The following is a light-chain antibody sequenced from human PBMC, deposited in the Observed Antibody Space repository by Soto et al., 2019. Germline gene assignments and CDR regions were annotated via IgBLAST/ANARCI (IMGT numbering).Light chain of an antibody. J-gene: IGKJ5*01. CDR3: QQYGSSRIT. Sequence: EIVMTQSLATRSVSPVSGATLSCRASESVSSKLVWYQQKPGQAPRLLIYGASSRATGIPDRFSGSGSGTDFTLTISRLEPEDFAVYYCQQYGSSRITFGQGTRLE. V-gene: IGKV3-20*01. CDR2: GAS. CDR1: ESVSSK.